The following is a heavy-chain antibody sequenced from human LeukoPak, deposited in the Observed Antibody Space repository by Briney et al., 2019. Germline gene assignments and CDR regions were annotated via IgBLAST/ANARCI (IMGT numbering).Heavy chain of an antibody. Sequence: GASVKVSCKASGYTFTSYYMHWVRQAPGQGLEWMGIINPSGGSTSYAQKFQGRVTMTRDTSTSTVYMELSSLRSEDTAVYYCAREGIAVAGTQAWDYWGQGALVTVSS. D-gene: IGHD6-19*01. J-gene: IGHJ4*02. CDR1: GYTFTSYY. CDR2: INPSGGST. CDR3: AREGIAVAGTQAWDY. V-gene: IGHV1-46*01.